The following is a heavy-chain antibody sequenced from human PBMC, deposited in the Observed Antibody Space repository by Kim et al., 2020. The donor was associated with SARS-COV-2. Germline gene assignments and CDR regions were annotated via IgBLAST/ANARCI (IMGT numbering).Heavy chain of an antibody. CDR1: GFTFSSYA. CDR3: AKTATCSVWYWGCDY. V-gene: IGHV3-23*01. Sequence: GGSLRLSCAASGFTFSSYAMSWVRQAPGKGLEWVSAISGSGGSTYYADSVKGRFTISRDNSKTTLYLQMNSLRAEDTALYYCAKTATCSVWYWGCDYWGQGNLVTVSS. J-gene: IGHJ4*02. D-gene: IGHD6-19*01. CDR2: ISGSGGST.